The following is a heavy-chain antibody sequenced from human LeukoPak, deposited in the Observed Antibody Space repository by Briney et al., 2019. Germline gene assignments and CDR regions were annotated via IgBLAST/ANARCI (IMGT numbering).Heavy chain of an antibody. Sequence: SQTLSLTCALSGDSVSSNSAAWHWISQSPSRGLEWLGRTYYRSKWYNDYAVSVKSRITINPDTSKNQFSLQLNSVTPEDTAVYYCARAEVLGDYDSSGAFDIWGQGTMVTVSS. V-gene: IGHV6-1*01. CDR3: ARAEVLGDYDSSGAFDI. CDR2: TYYRSKWYN. CDR1: GDSVSSNSAA. J-gene: IGHJ3*02. D-gene: IGHD3-22*01.